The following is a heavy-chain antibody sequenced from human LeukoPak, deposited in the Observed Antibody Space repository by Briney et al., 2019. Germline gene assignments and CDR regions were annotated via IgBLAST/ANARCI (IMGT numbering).Heavy chain of an antibody. Sequence: GGSLRLSCAVSGFTFSNYWMTWVRQAPGKGLEWVANIKQDGSEKYYVDSVKGRFTISRDNAKSSLYLQMNSLRVEDTAVYYCTRGVTIVPDYWGQGTLVTVTS. J-gene: IGHJ4*02. D-gene: IGHD2-8*01. V-gene: IGHV3-7*01. CDR2: IKQDGSEK. CDR1: GFTFSNYW. CDR3: TRGVTIVPDY.